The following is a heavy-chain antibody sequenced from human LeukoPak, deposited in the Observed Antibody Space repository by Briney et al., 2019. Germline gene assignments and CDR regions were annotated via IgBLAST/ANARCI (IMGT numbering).Heavy chain of an antibody. CDR1: GGSFSGYY. CDR3: VRGPYGASISKWFDP. J-gene: IGHJ5*02. Sequence: SETLSLTCAVYGGSFSGYYWSWIRQPPGKGLEWIGEINHSGSTNYNPSLKSRVTISVDTSKNQFSLQLKSMTTADTAVYYCVRGPYGASISKWFDPWGQGTQVIVSP. D-gene: IGHD4/OR15-4a*01. CDR2: INHSGST. V-gene: IGHV4-34*01.